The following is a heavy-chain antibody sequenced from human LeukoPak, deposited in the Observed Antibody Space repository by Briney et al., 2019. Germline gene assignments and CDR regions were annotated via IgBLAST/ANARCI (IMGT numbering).Heavy chain of an antibody. CDR3: ARGPMVRGAAGMDV. V-gene: IGHV1-2*02. Sequence: ASVKVSCKASGYTSTGYYIHWVRLAAGQGLEWMAWINTKTGGAQYAPKFRGGVTVTGDTSISTAYMELSSLTSDDTAIYFCARGPMVRGAAGMDVWAKGLRSPSP. CDR2: INTKTGGA. J-gene: IGHJ6*02. CDR1: GYTSTGYY. D-gene: IGHD3-10*01.